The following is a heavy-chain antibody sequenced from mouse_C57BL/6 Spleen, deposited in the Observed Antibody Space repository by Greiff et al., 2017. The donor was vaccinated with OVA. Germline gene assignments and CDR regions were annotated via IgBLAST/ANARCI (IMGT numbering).Heavy chain of an antibody. CDR2: IDPSDSYT. CDR3: AAYYYGSSPAWFAY. Sequence: QVQLKQPGAELVMPGASVKLSCKASGYTFTSYWMHWVKQRPGQGLEWIGEIDPSDSYTNYNQKFKGKSTLTVDKSSSTAYMQLSSLTSEDSAVYYCAAYYYGSSPAWFAYWGQGTLVTVSA. D-gene: IGHD1-1*01. J-gene: IGHJ3*01. V-gene: IGHV1-69*01. CDR1: GYTFTSYW.